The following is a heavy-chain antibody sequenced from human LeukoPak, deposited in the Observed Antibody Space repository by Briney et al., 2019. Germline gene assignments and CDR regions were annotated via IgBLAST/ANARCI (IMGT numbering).Heavy chain of an antibody. D-gene: IGHD3-10*01. V-gene: IGHV3-23*01. CDR3: ARDPYNTILYRLAS. CDR1: GLSLGTYA. J-gene: IGHJ5*02. Sequence: GGSLRLSCAVSGLSLGTYAMSWVRQAPGRGVEGGSSISAKGQATYYADSVEGRFTISRDNSKHTLYLHLNSLRAEDTPTYYCARDPYNTILYRLASWGQGTLVTVSS. CDR2: ISAKGQAT.